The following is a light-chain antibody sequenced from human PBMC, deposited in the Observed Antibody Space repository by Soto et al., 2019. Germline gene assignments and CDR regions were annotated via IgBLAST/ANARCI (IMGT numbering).Light chain of an antibody. CDR1: QSISNDH. V-gene: IGKV3-20*01. Sequence: EIVVTQSPGTLSLSPGDRATLSCRASQSISNDHLAWYQQKPGQAPRLLIYGTSNRATGGIADRFSGSGSGTDFTLTISRLEPEDFAVYYCQYYGSPVTFAEGTKVEIK. J-gene: IGKJ4*01. CDR3: QYYGSPVT. CDR2: GTS.